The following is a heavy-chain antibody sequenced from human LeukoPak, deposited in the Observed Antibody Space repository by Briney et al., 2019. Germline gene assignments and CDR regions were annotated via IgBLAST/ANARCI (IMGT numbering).Heavy chain of an antibody. CDR2: ISSTGSDM. CDR1: GFTLNTYS. Sequence: GGSLRLSCAASGFTLNTYSMNWVRQAPGKGLEWVSSISSTGSDMYYVDSVKGRFTISRDNAKNSLYLQMNSLRAEDTAVYYCARLYGMDVWGQGPTVTVSS. V-gene: IGHV3-21*04. J-gene: IGHJ6*02. CDR3: ARLYGMDV.